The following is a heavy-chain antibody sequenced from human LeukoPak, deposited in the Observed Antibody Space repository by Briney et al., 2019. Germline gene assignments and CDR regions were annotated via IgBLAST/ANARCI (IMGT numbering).Heavy chain of an antibody. V-gene: IGHV1-2*02. CDR3: ARTGEISGDYDY. J-gene: IGHJ4*02. CDR1: GYTFTGYY. CDR2: INPNSGGT. Sequence: ASVKVSCKASGYTFTGYYMHWVRQAPGQGLEWMGWINPNSGGTHYAQKFQGRVTVTRDTSISTTYMDLSRLKSDDTSIYYCARTGEISGDYDYWGQGTLVPVSS. D-gene: IGHD4-17*01.